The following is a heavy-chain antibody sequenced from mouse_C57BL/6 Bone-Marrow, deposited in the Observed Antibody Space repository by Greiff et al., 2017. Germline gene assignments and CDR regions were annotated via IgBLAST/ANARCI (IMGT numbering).Heavy chain of an antibody. D-gene: IGHD1-1*01. CDR1: GFSLSTSGMG. CDR2: IYWDDDK. Sequence: QVSLKVSGPGILQSSQTLSLTCSFSGFSLSTSGMGVSWIRQPSGKGLEWLAHIYWDDDKRYNPSLKSRLTISKDTSRNQVFLKITSVDTADTATYYCARREIRCSSYEGAMYYWGQGTSVTVSS. J-gene: IGHJ4*01. CDR3: ARREIRCSSYEGAMYY. V-gene: IGHV8-12*01.